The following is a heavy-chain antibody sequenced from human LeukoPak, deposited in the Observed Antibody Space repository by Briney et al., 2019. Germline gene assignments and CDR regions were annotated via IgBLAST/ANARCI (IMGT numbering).Heavy chain of an antibody. J-gene: IGHJ3*02. CDR2: IYYSGST. CDR1: GGSISSYY. D-gene: IGHD3-10*01. CDR3: ARQGSYMVRGVLSAFDI. V-gene: IGHV4-59*08. Sequence: SETLSLTCTVSGGSISSYYWSWIRQPPGKGLEWIGYIYYSGSTNYNPSLKSRVTISVDTSKNQFSLKLSSVTAADTAVYYCARQGSYMVRGVLSAFDIWGQGTMVTVSS.